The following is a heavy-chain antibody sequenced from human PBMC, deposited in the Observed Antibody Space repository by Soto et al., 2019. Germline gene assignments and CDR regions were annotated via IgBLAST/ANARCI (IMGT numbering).Heavy chain of an antibody. CDR1: GFTFSSYE. CDR2: ISSSGSTI. Sequence: EVQLVESGGGLVQPGGSLRLSCAASGFTFSSYEMNWVRQAPGKGLEWVSYISSSGSTIYYADSVKGRFTISRDNAKNSLYLQMNSLRAEDTAVYYCARGCSGGSCYGTYYFDYWGQGTLVTVSS. D-gene: IGHD2-15*01. V-gene: IGHV3-48*03. J-gene: IGHJ4*02. CDR3: ARGCSGGSCYGTYYFDY.